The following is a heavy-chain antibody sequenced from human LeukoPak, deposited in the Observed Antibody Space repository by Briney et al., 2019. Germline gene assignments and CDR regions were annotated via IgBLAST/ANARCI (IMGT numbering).Heavy chain of an antibody. CDR3: ARAPRMVHFDY. J-gene: IGHJ4*02. V-gene: IGHV3-21*04. D-gene: IGHD6-13*01. CDR1: GFTFSNYC. Sequence: PGGSLRLSCAASGFTFSNYCMNWVRQAPGKGLEWVSSISSSSSYIYYADSVKGRFTISRDNSKNTLYLQMNSLRAEDTAVYYCARAPRMVHFDYWGQGTLVTVSS. CDR2: ISSSSSYI.